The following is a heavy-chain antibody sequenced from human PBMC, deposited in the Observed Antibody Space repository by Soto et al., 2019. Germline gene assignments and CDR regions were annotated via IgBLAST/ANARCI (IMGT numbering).Heavy chain of an antibody. CDR1: GFTFSTYW. D-gene: IGHD4-4*01. Sequence: EVQLVESGGGLVQPGGSLRLSCAASGFTFSTYWTHWVRHVPGKGLVWVSRISRDGSSTTYADSVKGRFTISRDNAKNTVYLEMNSLRAEDTAVYYCGRAGGSNEAFDLWGQGTMVTVSS. CDR2: ISRDGSST. CDR3: GRAGGSNEAFDL. V-gene: IGHV3-74*03. J-gene: IGHJ3*01.